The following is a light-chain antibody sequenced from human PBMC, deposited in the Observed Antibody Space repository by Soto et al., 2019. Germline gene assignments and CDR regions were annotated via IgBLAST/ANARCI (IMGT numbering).Light chain of an antibody. J-gene: IGKJ1*01. CDR1: QSVSSTY. V-gene: IGKV3-20*01. CDR2: DST. Sequence: EIVLTQSPGTLSLSPGARATLSCRASQSVSSTYIAWYQQIPGQPPRLLIYDSTNRATGIPDRFSGSGSGTDFTLTISRLEPEDFAVYYCQQYGSSGTFGQGTKVDI. CDR3: QQYGSSGT.